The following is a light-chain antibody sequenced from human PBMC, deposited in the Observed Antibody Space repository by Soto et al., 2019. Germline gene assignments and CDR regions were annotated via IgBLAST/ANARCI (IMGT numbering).Light chain of an antibody. V-gene: IGKV3-20*01. Sequence: VMTQTPLSLSVTPGQPATLSCRASQFLSSYLAWYQQKPGQPPRLLIYDASNRATGIPDRFSGSGSGTDFTLTISRLESEDFAVYYCQQYGSSPRTFGQGTKVDIK. J-gene: IGKJ1*01. CDR1: QFLSSY. CDR3: QQYGSSPRT. CDR2: DAS.